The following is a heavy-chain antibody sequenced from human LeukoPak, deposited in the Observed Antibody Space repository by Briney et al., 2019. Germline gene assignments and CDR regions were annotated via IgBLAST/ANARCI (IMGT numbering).Heavy chain of an antibody. CDR2: ITASGGNT. Sequence: GGSLRLSCAASGYTFSSYAMGWVRQAPGKGLEWVSAITASGGNTYYADSVKGRFTISRDNSKNTLYLQVNSLRAEDTAVYYCAKGNGYSYGRYYFDYWGQGTLVTVSS. D-gene: IGHD5-18*01. J-gene: IGHJ4*02. CDR3: AKGNGYSYGRYYFDY. CDR1: GYTFSSYA. V-gene: IGHV3-23*01.